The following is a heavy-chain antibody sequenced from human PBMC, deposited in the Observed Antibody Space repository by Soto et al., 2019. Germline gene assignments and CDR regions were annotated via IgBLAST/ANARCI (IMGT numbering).Heavy chain of an antibody. D-gene: IGHD2-21*02. CDR1: GASVDSGGYY. CDR2: IYYRGNT. J-gene: IGHJ4*02. CDR3: ARDTAITGAARYDY. V-gene: IGHV4-31*03. Sequence: QVQLQESGPGLVKASQTLTLTCSVSGASVDSGGYYWTWIRQRPGKGLAWIGYIYYRGNTFYNPSLRSRLTMSLDKSKNRFSLTLAAVTAADTAVYSCARDTAITGAARYDYWGQGTLVTVSS.